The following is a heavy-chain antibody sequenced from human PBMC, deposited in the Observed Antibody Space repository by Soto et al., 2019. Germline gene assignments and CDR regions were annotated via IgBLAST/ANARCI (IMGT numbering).Heavy chain of an antibody. J-gene: IGHJ4*02. D-gene: IGHD3-9*01. V-gene: IGHV4-61*01. Sequence: QVQLQESGPGLVKPSETLSLTCTVSGGSVSSGSYYWSWIRQPPGKGLEWIGYTYYSGSTNYNPSLKSRVTISLDTSKNQFSLKVRSVTAADTAVYYCARGYDIVMDWGRGTLVTVSS. CDR3: ARGYDIVMD. CDR1: GGSVSSGSYY. CDR2: TYYSGST.